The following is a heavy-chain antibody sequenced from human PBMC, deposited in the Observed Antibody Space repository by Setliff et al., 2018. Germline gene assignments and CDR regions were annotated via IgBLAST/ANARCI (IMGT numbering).Heavy chain of an antibody. CDR1: GGSISSASYF. J-gene: IGHJ3*02. V-gene: IGHV4-61*02. D-gene: IGHD6-19*01. CDR3: ARGSSGWYSGAFDI. Sequence: SETLSLTCTVSGGSISSASYFWSWIRQPAGKGLEWIGRIYTSGSTNYNPSLKSRVTISLDTSKNQFSLKLSSVTAADTAVYYCARGSSGWYSGAFDIWGQGTMVTVS. CDR2: IYTSGST.